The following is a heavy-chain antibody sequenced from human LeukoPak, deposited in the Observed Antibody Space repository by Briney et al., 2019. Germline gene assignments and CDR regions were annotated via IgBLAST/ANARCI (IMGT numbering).Heavy chain of an antibody. D-gene: IGHD2-15*01. CDR1: GFTFTTYA. V-gene: IGHV3-64*01. CDR3: ARYSSGSCYDY. J-gene: IGHJ4*02. Sequence: GGSLRPSCAASGFTFTTYAMHWVRQAPGSGLEYVSAISTDGGGTYYANSVKGRFTISRDNSKNTLYLQMGSLRVEDMAVYYCARYSSGSCYDYWGQGTLVTVSS. CDR2: ISTDGGGT.